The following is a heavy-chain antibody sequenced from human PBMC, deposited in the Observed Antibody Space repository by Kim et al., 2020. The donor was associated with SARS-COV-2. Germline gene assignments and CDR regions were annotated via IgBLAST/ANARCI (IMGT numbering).Heavy chain of an antibody. CDR2: IYYSGST. J-gene: IGHJ5*02. V-gene: IGHV4-31*03. D-gene: IGHD2-2*01. CDR3: ARGDYCSSISCYFSS. CDR1: GGSISSGDSY. Sequence: SETLSLTCTVSGGSISSGDSYWGWVRQYPGKGLEWIGYIYYSGSTYYNPSLKSRIIISVDTSENQLSLKLSSVTAADTAVYYFARGDYCSSISCYFSSWGQGTRVTVSA.